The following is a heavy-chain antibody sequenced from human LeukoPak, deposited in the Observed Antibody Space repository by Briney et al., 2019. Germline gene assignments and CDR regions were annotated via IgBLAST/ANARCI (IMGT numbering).Heavy chain of an antibody. D-gene: IGHD6-13*01. CDR1: GGSISSSNW. CDR3: ARDRGIAAAGTGALDAFDI. V-gene: IGHV4-4*02. CDR2: IYHSGST. J-gene: IGHJ3*02. Sequence: PSETLSLTCAVSGGSISSSNWWSWVRQPPGKGLEWIGEIYHSGSTNYNPSLKSRVTISVDKSKNQFSLKLSSVTAADTAVYYCARDRGIAAAGTGALDAFDIWGQGTMATVSS.